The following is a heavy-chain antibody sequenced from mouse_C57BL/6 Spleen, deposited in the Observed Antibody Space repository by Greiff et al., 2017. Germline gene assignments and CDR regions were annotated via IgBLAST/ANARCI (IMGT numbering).Heavy chain of an antibody. Sequence: EVKLVESGGGLVKPGGSLKLSCAASGFTFSDYGMHWVRQAPEKGLEWVAYISSGSSTIYYADTVKGRFTISRDNAKNTLFLQMTSLRSEDTAMXYCAKTTVVAKDYAMDYWGQGTSVTVSS. CDR2: ISSGSSTI. CDR1: GFTFSDYG. V-gene: IGHV5-17*01. J-gene: IGHJ4*01. D-gene: IGHD1-1*01. CDR3: AKTTVVAKDYAMDY.